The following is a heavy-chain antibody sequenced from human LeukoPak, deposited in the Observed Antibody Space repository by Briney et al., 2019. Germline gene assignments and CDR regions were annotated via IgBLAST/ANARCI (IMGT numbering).Heavy chain of an antibody. CDR2: INPNSGGT. Sequence: SVKVSCKASGYTFTGYYMHWVRQAPGQGLEWMGWINPNSGGTNYAQKFQGRVTMTRDTSISTAYMELSRLRSDDTAVYYCARDADCSGGSCYFCDHWGQGTLVTVSS. CDR3: ARDADCSGGSCYFCDH. CDR1: GYTFTGYY. V-gene: IGHV1-2*02. J-gene: IGHJ4*02. D-gene: IGHD2-15*01.